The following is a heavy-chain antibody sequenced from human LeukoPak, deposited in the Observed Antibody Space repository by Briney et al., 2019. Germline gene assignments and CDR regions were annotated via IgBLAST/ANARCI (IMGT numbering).Heavy chain of an antibody. J-gene: IGHJ6*02. V-gene: IGHV1-18*01. D-gene: IGHD3-9*01. CDR3: ARDPYDILTGYYGGVEGMDV. Sequence: ASVKVSCKASGYTFTSYGISWVRQAPGQGLEWMGWISAYNGNTNYAQKLQGRVTMTTDTSTSTAYMELRSLRSDDTAVYYCARDPYDILTGYYGGVEGMDVWGQGTTVTVSS. CDR1: GYTFTSYG. CDR2: ISAYNGNT.